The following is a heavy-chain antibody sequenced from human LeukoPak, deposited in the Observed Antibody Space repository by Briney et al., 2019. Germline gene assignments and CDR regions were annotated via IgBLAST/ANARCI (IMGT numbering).Heavy chain of an antibody. CDR3: ARGGGYASPIGY. Sequence: NPSETLSLTCTLSGGSISTYYWSWIRQPPGKVLEWIGYIYHSGSTNYNPSLKSRVTISVDTSKNQFSLKLSSVTAADTAVYYCARGGGYASPIGYWGQGALVTVSS. CDR2: IYHSGST. J-gene: IGHJ4*02. V-gene: IGHV4-59*01. D-gene: IGHD5-12*01. CDR1: GGSISTYY.